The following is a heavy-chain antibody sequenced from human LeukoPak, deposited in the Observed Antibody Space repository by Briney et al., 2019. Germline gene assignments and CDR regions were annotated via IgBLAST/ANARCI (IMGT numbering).Heavy chain of an antibody. Sequence: ASVKVPCKASGYTFSSYGISWVRQAPGQGLEWMGWISAYNGNTNYAQKLQGRVTMTTDTSTSTAYMELRSLRSDDTAVYYCARVDIVVVPAAKDYWGQGTLVTVSS. D-gene: IGHD2-2*01. J-gene: IGHJ4*02. CDR3: ARVDIVVVPAAKDY. CDR1: GYTFSSYG. V-gene: IGHV1-18*01. CDR2: ISAYNGNT.